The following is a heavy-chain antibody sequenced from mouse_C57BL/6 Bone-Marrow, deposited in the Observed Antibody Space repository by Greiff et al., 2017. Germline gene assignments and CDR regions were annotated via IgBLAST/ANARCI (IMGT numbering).Heavy chain of an antibody. CDR2: IHPSASDT. J-gene: IGHJ4*01. CDR1: GYTFTSYW. Sequence: QVQLQQPGADLVKPGASVKVSCKASGYTFTSYWMPWVKQRPGQGLEWIGRIHPSASDTTYNQKFKGKATLTVDKSSSTAYMQLSSLTAEDAAVYYGGIMGYEYDYAMDYWGQGTSVTVSS. D-gene: IGHD2-4*01. CDR3: GIMGYEYDYAMDY. V-gene: IGHV1-74*01.